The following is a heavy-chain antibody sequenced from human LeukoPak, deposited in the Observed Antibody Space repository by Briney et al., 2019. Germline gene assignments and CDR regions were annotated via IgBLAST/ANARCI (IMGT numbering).Heavy chain of an antibody. Sequence: SETLSLTCAVYGGSFSGYYWSWIRQPPGKGLEWIGYIYHSGSTYYNPSLKSRVTISVDRSKNQSSLKLSSVTAADTAVYYCARGPLRITIFGVVYDVWGQGTTVTVSS. CDR1: GGSFSGYY. J-gene: IGHJ6*02. CDR2: IYHSGST. CDR3: ARGPLRITIFGVVYDV. D-gene: IGHD3-3*01. V-gene: IGHV4-34*01.